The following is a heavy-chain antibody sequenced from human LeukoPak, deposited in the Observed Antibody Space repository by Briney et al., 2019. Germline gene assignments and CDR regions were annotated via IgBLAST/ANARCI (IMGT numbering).Heavy chain of an antibody. CDR2: ISGSGGST. CDR3: AKANSGSYFRSAFDI. J-gene: IGHJ3*02. CDR1: GFTFSSYA. V-gene: IGHV3-23*01. D-gene: IGHD1-26*01. Sequence: HPGGSLRLSCAASGFTFSSYAMSWVRQAPGKGLEWVSAISGSGGSTYYADSVKGRFTISRDNSKNTLYLRMNSLRAEDTAVYYCAKANSGSYFRSAFDIWGQGTMVTVSS.